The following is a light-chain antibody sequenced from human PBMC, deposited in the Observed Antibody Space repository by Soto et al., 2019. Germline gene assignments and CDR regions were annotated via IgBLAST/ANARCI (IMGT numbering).Light chain of an antibody. CDR3: SSYTTTSTGV. J-gene: IGLJ3*02. V-gene: IGLV2-14*01. CDR1: SSDVGGYDY. Sequence: QSALTQPASVSGSPGQSITISCTGTSSDVGGYDYVSWYQQHPGKAPKLLIYEVINRPSGVSNRFSGSKSGNTASLTISGLQGDDEADYYCSSYTTTSTGVFGGGTKLTVL. CDR2: EVI.